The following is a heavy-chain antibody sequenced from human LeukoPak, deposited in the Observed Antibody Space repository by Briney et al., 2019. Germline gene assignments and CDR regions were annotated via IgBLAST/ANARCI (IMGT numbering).Heavy chain of an antibody. Sequence: PGGSLRLSCAASGFTFSSYAMSWVRQAPGKGLECVSAISSGGGSTYYADSVKGRFTISRDNSKNTLFLQMNSLRAEHTAICCCAKDSRNFDYWGQGTLVTVSS. CDR3: AKDSRNFDY. CDR1: GFTFSSYA. J-gene: IGHJ4*02. V-gene: IGHV3-23*01. CDR2: ISSGGGST.